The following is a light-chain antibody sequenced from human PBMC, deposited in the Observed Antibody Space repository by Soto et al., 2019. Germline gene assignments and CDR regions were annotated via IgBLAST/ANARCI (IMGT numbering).Light chain of an antibody. Sequence: QYVLTQPPSVSGAPGQRVTISCTGSSSNIGAGYDVHWYQQLPGTAPKLLIYGNSNRPSGVPDRFSGSKSGTSASLAITGLQAEDEADYYCQSYDSSLSAVFGGGTKVTVL. CDR2: GNS. CDR1: SSNIGAGYD. V-gene: IGLV1-40*01. J-gene: IGLJ2*01. CDR3: QSYDSSLSAV.